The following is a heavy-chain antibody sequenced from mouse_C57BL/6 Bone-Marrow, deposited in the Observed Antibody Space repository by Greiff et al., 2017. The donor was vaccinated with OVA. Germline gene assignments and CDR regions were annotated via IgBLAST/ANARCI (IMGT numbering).Heavy chain of an antibody. CDR1: GFTFSSYG. CDR3: ARQENDYDSTEWYFDV. V-gene: IGHV5-6*01. Sequence: EVHLVESGGDLVKPGGSLKLSCAASGFTFSSYGMSWVRQTPDKRLEWVATISSGGSYTYYPDSVKGRFTISRDNAENTLYLQVSSLRSEDTAMYNCARQENDYDSTEWYFDVWGTGTTVTVSS. CDR2: ISSGGSYT. J-gene: IGHJ1*03. D-gene: IGHD1-1*01.